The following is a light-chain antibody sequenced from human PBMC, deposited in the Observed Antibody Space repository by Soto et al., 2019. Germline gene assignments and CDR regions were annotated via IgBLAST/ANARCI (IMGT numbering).Light chain of an antibody. J-gene: IGLJ2*01. CDR2: DVS. CDR1: SSDVGSYNY. V-gene: IGLV2-14*01. Sequence: QSALTQPASVSGSPGQSITISCTGTSSDVGSYNYVSWYQQHPGKAPKLMIYDVSNRHSGVSNRFSGSKSGNTASLTISGRQADEDDDYYCSSYNSSSTVVFGGGTKLTVL. CDR3: SSYNSSSTVV.